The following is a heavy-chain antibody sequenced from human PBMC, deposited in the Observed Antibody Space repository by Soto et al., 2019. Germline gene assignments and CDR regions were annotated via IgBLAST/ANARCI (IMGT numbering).Heavy chain of an antibody. J-gene: IGHJ6*02. CDR3: ARHSKKTGDFDYYYGMDV. CDR2: IYYRGNT. CDR1: GGSMSPYY. Sequence: SETLSLTCSVFGGSMSPYYWSWIRQSPGKGLEWIANIYYRGNTNYNPSLESRVTISIDTSKNQFSLKLNSLTAADTAVYYCARHSKKTGDFDYYYGMDVWGQRTTVTVSS. D-gene: IGHD7-27*01. V-gene: IGHV4-59*08.